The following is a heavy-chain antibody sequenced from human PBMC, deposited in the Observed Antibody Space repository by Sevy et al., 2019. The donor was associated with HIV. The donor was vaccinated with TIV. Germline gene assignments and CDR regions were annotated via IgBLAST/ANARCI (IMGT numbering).Heavy chain of an antibody. J-gene: IGHJ4*02. CDR2: INPNSGGT. CDR3: ARPGYSSSWYGGAFYY. D-gene: IGHD6-13*01. Sequence: ASVKVSCKASGYTFSDYYIYWVRQAPGQGLEWMGWINPNSGGTKYAQQFQGRVTMTRDTSNSSVSMELTSLRSDDTAMYYCARPGYSSSWYGGAFYYWGQGTLVTVSS. V-gene: IGHV1-2*02. CDR1: GYTFSDYY.